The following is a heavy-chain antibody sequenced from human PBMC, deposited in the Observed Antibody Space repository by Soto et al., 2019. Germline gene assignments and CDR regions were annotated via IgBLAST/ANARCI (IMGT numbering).Heavy chain of an antibody. J-gene: IGHJ4*01. CDR2: ISVSGDNI. D-gene: IGHD6-19*01. CDR3: AITPVAVTGSFVDW. Sequence: PGGSLRLSCLASGFSFNSFNMNWIRRAPGRGLEWVASISVSGDNIYYGDSVQGRFTISRDNFKKTVYLQMNSLRSDDTALYYCAITPVAVTGSFVDWRGQGPLVTVSS. V-gene: IGHV3-21*01. CDR1: GFSFNSFN.